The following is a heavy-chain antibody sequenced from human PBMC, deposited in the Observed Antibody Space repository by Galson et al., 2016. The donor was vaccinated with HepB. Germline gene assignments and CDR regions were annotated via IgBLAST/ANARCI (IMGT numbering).Heavy chain of an antibody. V-gene: IGHV4-59*08. CDR3: ARHDTMTTYPGHFDSYWYFDL. CDR1: GGSIGSYY. J-gene: IGHJ2*01. D-gene: IGHD4-17*01. CDR2: IYYSGST. Sequence: ETLSLTCTVSGGSIGSYYWTWTRHPPGKGLEWIGYIYYSGSTKYNPSLKSRVTISVDTSKNQFSLKLSSVTAADTAVYYCARHDTMTTYPGHFDSYWYFDLWGRGTLVTVSS.